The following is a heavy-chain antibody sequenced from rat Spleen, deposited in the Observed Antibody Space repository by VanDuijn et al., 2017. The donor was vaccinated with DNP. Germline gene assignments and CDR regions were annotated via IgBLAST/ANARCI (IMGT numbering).Heavy chain of an antibody. Sequence: QVQLQQSGGELAKPGSSVKISCRASGYTFTTYYIGWIKQTTGQGLEYIGYINMGSGGTYYNEKFEGKATLTVGKSSSTAFMQLSSLTPDDSAVYYWARGSDGVWLAYWGQGTLVTVSS. J-gene: IGHJ3*01. CDR2: INMGSGGT. CDR1: GYTFTTYY. CDR3: ARGSDGVWLAY. D-gene: IGHD4-3*01. V-gene: IGHV1-43*01.